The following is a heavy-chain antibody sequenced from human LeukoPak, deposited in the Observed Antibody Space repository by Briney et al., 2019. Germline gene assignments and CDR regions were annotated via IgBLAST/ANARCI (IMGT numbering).Heavy chain of an antibody. D-gene: IGHD5-18*01. CDR1: GFTFSSYS. Sequence: GSLRLSCAASGFTFSSYSMNWVRQAPGKGLEWVSSISSSSSYIYYADSVKGRFTISRDNAKNSLYLQMNSLRAEDTAVYYCARAGGDTAMLTFDYWGQGTLVTVSS. CDR3: ARAGGDTAMLTFDY. V-gene: IGHV3-21*01. J-gene: IGHJ4*02. CDR2: ISSSSSYI.